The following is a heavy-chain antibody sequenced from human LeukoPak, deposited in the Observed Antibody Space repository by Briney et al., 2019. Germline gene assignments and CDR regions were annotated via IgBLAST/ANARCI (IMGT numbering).Heavy chain of an antibody. D-gene: IGHD3-3*01. CDR3: VRGQTIDY. V-gene: IGHV3-74*01. Sequence: PGGSLRLSCTTSGFTFSNYWMYWVRHAPGKGLMWVSRIKSDGTGITYTDSVEGRFTISRDNAKNMLYLQMNSLRDEDTAVYYCVRGQTIDYWGQGTLVTVSS. CDR2: IKSDGTGI. J-gene: IGHJ4*02. CDR1: GFTFSNYW.